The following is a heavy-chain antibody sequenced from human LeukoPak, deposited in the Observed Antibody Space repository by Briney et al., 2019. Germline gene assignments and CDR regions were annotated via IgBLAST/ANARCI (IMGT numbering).Heavy chain of an antibody. V-gene: IGHV3-74*01. J-gene: IGHJ4*02. CDR3: AAGGSWYYNY. Sequence: PGGSLRLSCAASGFTFTSYWMHWVRQARGRGLVWVSRNNSDGSSTSYADSVKGRFTISRDNAKNSLYLQMDSLRAEDTAVYYCAAGGSWYYNYWGQGTLVTVSS. CDR1: GFTFTSYW. CDR2: NNSDGSST. D-gene: IGHD6-13*01.